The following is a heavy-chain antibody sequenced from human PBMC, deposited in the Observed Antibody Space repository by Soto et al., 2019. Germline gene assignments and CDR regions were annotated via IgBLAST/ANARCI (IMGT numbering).Heavy chain of an antibody. V-gene: IGHV1-58*02. CDR2: IVVGSGNT. D-gene: IGHD4-17*01. J-gene: IGHJ4*02. CDR1: GFTFSSTA. Sequence: GASVKVSCKTSGFTFSSTAMQWVRQARGQRLEWIGWIVVGSGNTNYAQKFQERVTIARDMSTSTAYMELSSLRSEDTAVYYCAKGGLREPLDYWGQGTLVTVSS. CDR3: AKGGLREPLDY.